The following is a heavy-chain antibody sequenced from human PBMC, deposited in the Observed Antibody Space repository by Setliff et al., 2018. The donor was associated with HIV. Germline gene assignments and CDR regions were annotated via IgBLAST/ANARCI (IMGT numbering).Heavy chain of an antibody. V-gene: IGHV4-34*01. CDR1: GVSFTGHY. CDR3: ARGTRIYYGSGKLYYYGMDV. Sequence: SETLSLTCAVYGVSFTGHYWSWIRQPPGKGLEWIGEINHSGATIYSPSLKSRVTMSVDTSKNQFSLKLSSVAAADTAVYYCARGTRIYYGSGKLYYYGMDVWGQGTTVTVSS. J-gene: IGHJ6*02. D-gene: IGHD3-10*01. CDR2: INHSGAT.